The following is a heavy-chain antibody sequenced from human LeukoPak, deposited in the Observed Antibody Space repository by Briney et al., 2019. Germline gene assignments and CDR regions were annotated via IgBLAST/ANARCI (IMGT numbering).Heavy chain of an antibody. J-gene: IGHJ5*02. V-gene: IGHV4-59*01. CDR2: IFYTGSDNS. CDR1: GGSITNYY. D-gene: IGHD3-10*01. Sequence: SETLSLTCTVSGGSITNYYWTWIRQPPGKGLEWIGYIFYTGSDNSNYNPSLRSRVTMSVDTSKNQFSLELRSVTAADTAVYYCAKDLGVRGNRGSRWFDPWGQGTLVTVSS. CDR3: AKDLGVRGNRGSRWFDP.